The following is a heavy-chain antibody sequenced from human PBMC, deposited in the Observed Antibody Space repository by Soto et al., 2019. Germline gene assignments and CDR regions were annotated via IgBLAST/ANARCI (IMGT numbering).Heavy chain of an antibody. D-gene: IGHD2-15*01. J-gene: IGHJ4*02. Sequence: QVQLVQSGAEVKKPGSSVKVSCKASGGTFSNYAISWVRQAPGQGLEWMGGIIPLSGTANYAQKFQGRVTITADESTSTAYMELSSLRSEDTAVYYCARVGPRYCSGGSCYNSGPPAHTFDYWGQGTLVTVSS. V-gene: IGHV1-69*01. CDR3: ARVGPRYCSGGSCYNSGPPAHTFDY. CDR2: IIPLSGTA. CDR1: GGTFSNYA.